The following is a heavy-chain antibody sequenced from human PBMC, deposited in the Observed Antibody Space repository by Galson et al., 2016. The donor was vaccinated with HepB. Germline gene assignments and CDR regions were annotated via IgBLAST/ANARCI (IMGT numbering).Heavy chain of an antibody. D-gene: IGHD5-24*01. CDR1: GFIFSNSA. CDR3: ARDREDGYNRPFDY. V-gene: IGHV3-30*04. Sequence: SLRLSCAASGFIFSNSAMHWVRQVPGKGLQWVTYISNDGTNKYYADSVKGRFTISRDNSKNTLYLQMNNLRSEDTAMYHCARDREDGYNRPFDYWGQGTLVTVSS. CDR2: ISNDGTNK. J-gene: IGHJ4*02.